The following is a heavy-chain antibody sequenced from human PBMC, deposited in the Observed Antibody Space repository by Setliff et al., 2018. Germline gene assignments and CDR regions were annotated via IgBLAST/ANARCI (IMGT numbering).Heavy chain of an antibody. D-gene: IGHD1-1*01. J-gene: IGHJ1*01. V-gene: IGHV4-34*01. Sequence: SETLSLTCAVYSGSLSGYFWSWIRQPPGKGLEWIGEINHSGSTNYNPSLKSRVTISVDTSKNQLSLTLSSVTAADTAVYYCVREGYSEYFQDWGRGTLVTVSS. CDR2: INHSGST. CDR1: SGSLSGYF. CDR3: VREGYSEYFQD.